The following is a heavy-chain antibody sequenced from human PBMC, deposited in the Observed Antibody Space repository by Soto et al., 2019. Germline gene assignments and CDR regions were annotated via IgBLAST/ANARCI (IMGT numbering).Heavy chain of an antibody. CDR2: ITGSGDKT. CDR1: GFTFTSYA. V-gene: IGHV3-23*01. CDR3: AKGGCSSTSCYQPYYYYYGMDV. D-gene: IGHD2-2*01. J-gene: IGHJ6*02. Sequence: PGGSLRLSCAASGFTFTSYAMHWVRQAPGKGLEWVSVITGSGDKTYYADSVKGRFTISRDNSRNTLYVQVNSLRLEDTAVYYCAKGGCSSTSCYQPYYYYYGMDVWGQGTTVTVSS.